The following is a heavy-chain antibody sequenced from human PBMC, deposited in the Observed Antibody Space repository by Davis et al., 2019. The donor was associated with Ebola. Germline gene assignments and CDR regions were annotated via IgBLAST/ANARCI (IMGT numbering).Heavy chain of an antibody. CDR2: INTSGTT. Sequence: SETLSLTCAVYGGSFSGYYWRWIRQPPGKGLEWVGEINTSGTTNYNPSLKSRVTISVDTSTNQFSLKLSSVTAADTAVYYCARVNRYYYYGMDVWGQGTTVTVSS. J-gene: IGHJ6*02. CDR1: GGSFSGYY. CDR3: ARVNRYYYYGMDV. D-gene: IGHD1-14*01. V-gene: IGHV4-34*01.